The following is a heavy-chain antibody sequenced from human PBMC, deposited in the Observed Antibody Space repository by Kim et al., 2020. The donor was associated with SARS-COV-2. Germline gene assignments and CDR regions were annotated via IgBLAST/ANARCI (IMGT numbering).Heavy chain of an antibody. CDR1: GFTFSSYG. CDR2: ISYDGSNK. V-gene: IGHV3-30*18. D-gene: IGHD3-10*01. Sequence: GGSLRLSCAASGFTFSSYGMHWVRQAPGKGLEWVAVISYDGSNKYYADSVKGRFTISRDNSKNTLYLQMNSLRAEDTAVYYCAKGAWGYYYGAGGAFDIWGQGTMVTVSS. CDR3: AKGAWGYYYGAGGAFDI. J-gene: IGHJ3*02.